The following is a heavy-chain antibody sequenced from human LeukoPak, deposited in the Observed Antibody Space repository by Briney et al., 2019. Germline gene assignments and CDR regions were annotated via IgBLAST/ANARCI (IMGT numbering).Heavy chain of an antibody. CDR3: ARNYYGSGSYYNFPFDY. Sequence: SETLSLTCTVSGGSISSSSYYWGWIRQPPGKGLEWIGSIYYSGSTYYNPSLKSRITISVDTSKNQFSLKLSSVTAADTAVYYCARNYYGSGSYYNFPFDYWGQGTLVTVSS. CDR2: IYYSGST. D-gene: IGHD3-10*01. V-gene: IGHV4-39*01. CDR1: GGSISSSSYY. J-gene: IGHJ4*02.